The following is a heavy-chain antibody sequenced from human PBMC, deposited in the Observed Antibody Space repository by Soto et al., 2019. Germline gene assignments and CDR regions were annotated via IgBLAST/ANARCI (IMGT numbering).Heavy chain of an antibody. CDR2: INKDGSQK. CDR1: GFTFSSYD. Sequence: GGSLRLSCAASGFTFSSYDMICVRQAPGKGLERVASINKDGSQKNYVDSVKGRFTIARDNGQNSLSLQINSLRVEDTAVYYCVRELGLAYWGQGALVTVSS. J-gene: IGHJ4*02. V-gene: IGHV3-7*03. CDR3: VRELGLAY. D-gene: IGHD7-27*01.